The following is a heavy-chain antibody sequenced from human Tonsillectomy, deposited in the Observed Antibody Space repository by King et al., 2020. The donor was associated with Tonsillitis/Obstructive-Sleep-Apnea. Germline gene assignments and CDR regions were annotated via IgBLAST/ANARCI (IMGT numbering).Heavy chain of an antibody. CDR2: INTNTGNP. CDR1: GYIFTTYA. D-gene: IGHD2-2*01. CDR3: AREVVVEPAAYGWFDP. J-gene: IGHJ5*02. V-gene: IGHV7-4-1*02. Sequence: QLVQSGSELKKPGASVKVSCKASGYIFTTYAVNWVRQAPGQGLEWMGWINTNTGNPTYAQGFTGRFIFSLDNSVSTAYLQISSLKSEDTAVYYCAREVVVEPAAYGWFDPWGQGTLVTVSS.